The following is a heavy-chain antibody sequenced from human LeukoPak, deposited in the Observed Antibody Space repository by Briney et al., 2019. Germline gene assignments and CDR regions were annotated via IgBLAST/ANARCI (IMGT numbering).Heavy chain of an antibody. V-gene: IGHV6-1*01. D-gene: IGHD5-24*01. Sequence: SQTLSLTCAISGDSISGNNTAYNWIRQSPSRGPEWLGRTYYRSKWYNDYAVSVKSRMTFNPDTSKNQLSLQLNSVTPEDTAVYYCARGGQGDGYSADEAFDFWGQGTLVTVSS. CDR2: TYYRSKWYN. J-gene: IGHJ3*01. CDR3: ARGGQGDGYSADEAFDF. CDR1: GDSISGNNTA.